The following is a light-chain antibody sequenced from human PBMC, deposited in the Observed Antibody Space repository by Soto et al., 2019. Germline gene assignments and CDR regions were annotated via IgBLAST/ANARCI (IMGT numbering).Light chain of an antibody. J-gene: IGLJ2*01. CDR3: QSYDNSLLAYV. Sequence: VLTQPPSVSGAPGQRLTISCAGTSSNIGAGFDVHWYQQLPGTAPKLLIYANDDRPSGVPDRFSGSTSGTSASLAITGLQAEDAADYYCQSYDNSLLAYVFGGGTKVTVL. V-gene: IGLV1-40*01. CDR2: AND. CDR1: SSNIGAGFD.